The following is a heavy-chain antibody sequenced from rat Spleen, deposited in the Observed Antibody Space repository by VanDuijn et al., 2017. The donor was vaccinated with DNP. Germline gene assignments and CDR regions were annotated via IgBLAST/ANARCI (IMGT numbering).Heavy chain of an antibody. V-gene: IGHV5S13*01. Sequence: EVQLVESGGGLVQPGRSLKLSCAASGFTFSYYGMAWVRQVPGKGLEWIASITSGSGSTSYLDSVRGRFTISRDNAKSTLYLQMNSLRSEDMATYYCARWNSGYYAMDAWGQGTSVTVSS. CDR3: ARWNSGYYAMDA. J-gene: IGHJ4*01. D-gene: IGHD4-3*01. CDR2: ITSGSGST. CDR1: GFTFSYYG.